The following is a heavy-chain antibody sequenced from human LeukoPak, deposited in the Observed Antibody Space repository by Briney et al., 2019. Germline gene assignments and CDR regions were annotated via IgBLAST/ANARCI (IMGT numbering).Heavy chain of an antibody. Sequence: PGGSLRLSCAASGFTFSSYGMHWVRQAPGKGLEWVAVISYDGSNKYYADSVKGRFTISRDNSKNTLYLQMNSLRAEDTAVYYCARVRRYRAKDSSGYPDYWGQGTLVTVSS. CDR3: ARVRRYRAKDSSGYPDY. CDR2: ISYDGSNK. J-gene: IGHJ4*02. D-gene: IGHD3-22*01. CDR1: GFTFSSYG. V-gene: IGHV3-30*03.